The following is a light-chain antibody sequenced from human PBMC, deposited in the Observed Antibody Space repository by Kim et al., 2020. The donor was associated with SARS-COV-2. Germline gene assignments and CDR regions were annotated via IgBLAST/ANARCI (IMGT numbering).Light chain of an antibody. J-gene: IGLJ1*01. CDR1: GLRSYY. Sequence: SSELTQDPAVSVALGQTVRITCQGDGLRSYYASWYQQKPGQAPVLVIYGKNNRPSGIPDRFSGSSSGNTASLTITGAQAEDEADYYCNSRDSSGNHHYVF. CDR2: GKN. CDR3: NSRDSSGNHHYV. V-gene: IGLV3-19*01.